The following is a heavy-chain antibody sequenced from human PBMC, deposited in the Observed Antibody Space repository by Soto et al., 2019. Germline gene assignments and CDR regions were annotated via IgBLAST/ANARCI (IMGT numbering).Heavy chain of an antibody. CDR2: ISGSGGNT. J-gene: IGHJ4*02. Sequence: GGSLRLSCAASGFTFSSYAMSWVRQAPGKGLEWVSAISGSGGNTYYADSVKGRFTISRDNSKNTLYLQMNSLRAEDTAVYYCAKDQVYLAGSGSYYDYWGQGTLVTVSS. CDR3: AKDQVYLAGSGSYYDY. D-gene: IGHD3-10*01. V-gene: IGHV3-23*01. CDR1: GFTFSSYA.